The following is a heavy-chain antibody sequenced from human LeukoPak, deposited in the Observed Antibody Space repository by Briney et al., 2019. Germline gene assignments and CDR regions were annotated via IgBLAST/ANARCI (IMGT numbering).Heavy chain of an antibody. D-gene: IGHD2-2*02. CDR1: GGTFSSYA. J-gene: IGHJ4*02. Sequence: GASVKVSCKASGGTFSSYAINWVRQAPGQGLEWMGGIIPIFGTANYAQKFQGRVTITTDESTSTAYMELSSLRSEDTAVYYCARHCSSTSCYTGFDYWGQGTLVTVSS. V-gene: IGHV1-69*05. CDR3: ARHCSSTSCYTGFDY. CDR2: IIPIFGTA.